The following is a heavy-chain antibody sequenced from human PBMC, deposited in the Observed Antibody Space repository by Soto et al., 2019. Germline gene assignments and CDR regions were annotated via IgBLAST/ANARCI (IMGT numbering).Heavy chain of an antibody. CDR1: GFTFSSYW. D-gene: IGHD5-12*01. J-gene: IGHJ4*02. Sequence: EVQLVESGGCLVQPGGSLRLSCAASGFTFSSYWMSWVRQAPGKGLEWVANIKQDGSEKYYVDSVKGRFTISRDNAKNSLYLQMNSLRAEDTAVYYCARASGYSGYDLGPYWGQGTLVTVSS. V-gene: IGHV3-7*01. CDR3: ARASGYSGYDLGPY. CDR2: IKQDGSEK.